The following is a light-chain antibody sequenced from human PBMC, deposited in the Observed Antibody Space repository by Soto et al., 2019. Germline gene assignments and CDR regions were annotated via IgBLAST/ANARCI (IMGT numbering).Light chain of an antibody. V-gene: IGLV2-23*01. CDR1: SSDVGTYTL. J-gene: IGLJ1*01. Sequence: QSELTQPASVTWSPGQSITISCTGTSSDVGTYTLVSWYQHHPGKAPNLVIYEGNMRPAGVSKRFSGSKSGDTASLTISGLQAEDEDDYYCSSYSGPTTFDVFGTGTKVTVL. CDR3: SSYSGPTTFDV. CDR2: EGN.